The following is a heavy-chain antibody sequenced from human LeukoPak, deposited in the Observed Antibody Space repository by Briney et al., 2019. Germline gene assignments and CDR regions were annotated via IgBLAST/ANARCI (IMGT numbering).Heavy chain of an antibody. J-gene: IGHJ6*03. CDR1: GFSFSDYG. Sequence: GGSLRLSCEASGFSFSDYGMHWVRQALGKGLEWVAFIRYNGDNKYYADSVKGRFTVSRDNSQSTLYLQMNSLRVEDTAVYYCAKRVVIRSTDYFYYYIHVWGKGTTVTVSS. D-gene: IGHD3-3*01. V-gene: IGHV3-30*02. CDR3: AKRVVIRSTDYFYYYIHV. CDR2: IRYNGDNK.